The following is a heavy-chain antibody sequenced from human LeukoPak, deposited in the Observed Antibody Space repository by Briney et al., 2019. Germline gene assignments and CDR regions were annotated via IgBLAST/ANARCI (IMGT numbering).Heavy chain of an antibody. CDR1: GYRFTSYW. D-gene: IGHD1-26*01. Sequence: GESLKISCKGSGYRFTSYWIGWVRQMPGRGLEWMGFIYPGDSDTRYSPSFQGQVTISADKSMSTAYLQWSSLKASDTAMYYCARRRGRYSGDAFDIWGQGTMVTVSS. V-gene: IGHV5-51*01. J-gene: IGHJ3*02. CDR2: IYPGDSDT. CDR3: ARRRGRYSGDAFDI.